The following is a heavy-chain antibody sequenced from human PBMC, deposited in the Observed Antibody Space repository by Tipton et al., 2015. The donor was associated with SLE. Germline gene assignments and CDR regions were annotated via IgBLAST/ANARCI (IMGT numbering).Heavy chain of an antibody. J-gene: IGHJ4*02. D-gene: IGHD4-23*01. V-gene: IGHV4-39*07. CDR2: IYYTGNA. CDR3: VRHDRWGPFDY. Sequence: TLSLTCTVSGGSISGSTYSWGWIRQPPGKGLEWIGSIYYTGNAYYNSSLKSRVTISIDTSKNQFSLTLSSVTAADTAVYFCVRHDRWGPFDYWGQGVLVTVSS. CDR1: GGSISGSTYS.